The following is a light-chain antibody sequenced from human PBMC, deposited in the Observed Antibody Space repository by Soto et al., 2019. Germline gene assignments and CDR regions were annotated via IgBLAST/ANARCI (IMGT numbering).Light chain of an antibody. CDR2: GAS. CDR3: QQYGSSPWT. V-gene: IGKV3-20*01. J-gene: IGKJ1*01. CDR1: QNISRS. Sequence: EIVMTQSPVTLSVSPGERATLSCRASQNISRSLAWYQQKPGQAPRLLIYGASTGATGIPDRFSGSGSGTDFTLTISRLEPEDFAVYYCQQYGSSPWTFGQGTKVDIK.